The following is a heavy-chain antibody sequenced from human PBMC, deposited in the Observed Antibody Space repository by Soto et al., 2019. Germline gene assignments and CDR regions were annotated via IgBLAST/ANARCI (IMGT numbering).Heavy chain of an antibody. CDR3: ARDPCFYGMDV. Sequence: QVQLVQSGAEEKKPGASVKVSCKASGYTFTSYAMHWVRQAPGQRLEWMGWINAGNGNTKYSQKFQGRVTITRDTAASTAYMELSSLRSEDTAVYYCARDPCFYGMDVWGQGTTVTVSS. CDR1: GYTFTSYA. V-gene: IGHV1-3*05. CDR2: INAGNGNT. D-gene: IGHD3-16*01. J-gene: IGHJ6*02.